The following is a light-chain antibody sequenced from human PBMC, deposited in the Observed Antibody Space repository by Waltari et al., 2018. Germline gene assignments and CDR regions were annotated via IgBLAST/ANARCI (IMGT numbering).Light chain of an antibody. V-gene: IGLV2-23*02. CDR3: CSYAGFGIYV. CDR1: RSAVGTYNL. CDR2: EVT. J-gene: IGLJ1*01. Sequence: QSGLTQPASVSGSPGQSITISCTVTRSAVGTYNLVYWYQQYPGKAPTPMVYEVTKRASGVSDRFSGSKSGNTASLTIYGLQSEDEADYYCCSYAGFGIYVFGTGTKVTVL.